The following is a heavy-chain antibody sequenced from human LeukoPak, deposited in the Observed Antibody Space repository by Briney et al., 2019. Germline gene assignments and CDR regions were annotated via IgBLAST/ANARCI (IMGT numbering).Heavy chain of an antibody. J-gene: IGHJ4*02. CDR3: AGDGAETTVVTPPDY. D-gene: IGHD4-23*01. Sequence: ASVKVSCKASGYTFTSYYMHWVRQAPGQGLEWMGIINPSGGSTSYAQKFQGRVTMTRDTSTSTVYMELSSLRSEDTAVYYCAGDGAETTVVTPPDYWGQGTLVTVSS. CDR2: INPSGGST. V-gene: IGHV1-46*01. CDR1: GYTFTSYY.